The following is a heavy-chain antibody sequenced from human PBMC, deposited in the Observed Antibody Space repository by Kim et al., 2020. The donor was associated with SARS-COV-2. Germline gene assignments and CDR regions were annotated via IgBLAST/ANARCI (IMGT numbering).Heavy chain of an antibody. CDR1: GFTFDDYN. J-gene: IGHJ4*02. D-gene: IGHD7-27*01. CDR3: AKGGDGYTDHWGWGY. CDR2: ISWDGGST. V-gene: IGHV3-43*01. Sequence: GGSLRLSCAASGFTFDDYNMHWVRQAPGKGLEWVSLISWDGGSTYYADSVKGRFTISRDNSKNSLYLQMNSLRTEDTALYYCAKGGDGYTDHWGWGYWGQGTLVTVSS.